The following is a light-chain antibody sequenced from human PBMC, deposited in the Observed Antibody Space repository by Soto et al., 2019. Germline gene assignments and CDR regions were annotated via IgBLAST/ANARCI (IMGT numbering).Light chain of an antibody. CDR3: AAWDDTVRSYV. J-gene: IGLJ1*01. Sequence: QSVLTQPSSVSGTPGQGVTISCSGSISNIGNNYVYWFQQLPGTAPKVLSNRNDQRPSGVPDRFSGSKSGTSASLAISGLRFEDEADYYCAAWDDTVRSYVFGTGTKFTVL. CDR1: ISNIGNNY. V-gene: IGLV1-47*01. CDR2: RND.